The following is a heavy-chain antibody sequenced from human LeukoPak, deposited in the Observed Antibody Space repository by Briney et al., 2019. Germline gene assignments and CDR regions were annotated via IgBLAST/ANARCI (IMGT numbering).Heavy chain of an antibody. V-gene: IGHV3-23*01. CDR1: GFTFSSYA. J-gene: IGHJ4*02. D-gene: IGHD6-13*01. Sequence: GGSLRLSCAASGFTFSSYAMSWVRQAPGKGLDWVSTISGRGDSTYYADSVKGRFTISRDNSKNTLYLQMNSLRLEGTAGYYCAKGAGYSSNWNFDYWGQGTLVTVSS. CDR2: ISGRGDST. CDR3: AKGAGYSSNWNFDY.